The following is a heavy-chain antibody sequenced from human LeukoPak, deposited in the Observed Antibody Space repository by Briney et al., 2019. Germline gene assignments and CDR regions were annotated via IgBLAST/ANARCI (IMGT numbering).Heavy chain of an antibody. V-gene: IGHV4-38-2*02. CDR2: IYHSGST. CDR3: ARDARVQKWFGELLKTTTYYFDY. Sequence: SETLSLTCTVSGYSLSSGYYWGWIRQPPGKGLEWIGSIYHSGSTYYNPSLKSRVSISVDTSKNQFSLKLSSVTAADTAVYYCARDARVQKWFGELLKTTTYYFDYWGQGTLVTVSS. CDR1: GYSLSSGYY. D-gene: IGHD3-10*01. J-gene: IGHJ4*02.